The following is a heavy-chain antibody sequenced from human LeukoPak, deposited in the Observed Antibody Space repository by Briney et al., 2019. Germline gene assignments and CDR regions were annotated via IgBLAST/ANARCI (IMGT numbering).Heavy chain of an antibody. CDR1: GGSISSYY. D-gene: IGHD2-2*01. Sequence: KPSETLSLTCTVSGGSISSYYWSWIRQPAGKGLEWIGRIYTSGSTNYNPSLKSRVTMSVDTSKNQFSLKLSSVTAADTAVYYCARDTVVPAALDAFDIWGQGTMVTVSS. J-gene: IGHJ3*02. CDR2: IYTSGST. CDR3: ARDTVVPAALDAFDI. V-gene: IGHV4-4*07.